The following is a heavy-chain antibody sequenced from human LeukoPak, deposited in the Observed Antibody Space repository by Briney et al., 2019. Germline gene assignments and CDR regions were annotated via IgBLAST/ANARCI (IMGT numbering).Heavy chain of an antibody. CDR2: ISYDGSNK. Sequence: PGGSLRLSCAASGFTFSSYEMNWVRQAPGKGLEWVAVISYDGSNKYYADSVKGRFTISRDNSKNTLYLQMNSLRAEDTAVYYCAKGSTTVTGWGQGTLVTVSS. D-gene: IGHD4-17*01. CDR3: AKGSTTVTG. J-gene: IGHJ4*02. V-gene: IGHV3-30*18. CDR1: GFTFSSYE.